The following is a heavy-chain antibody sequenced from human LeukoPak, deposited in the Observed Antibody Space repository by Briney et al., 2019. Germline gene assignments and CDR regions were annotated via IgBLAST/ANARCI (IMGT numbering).Heavy chain of an antibody. V-gene: IGHV3-30*18. CDR3: AKTHIVVVVAEGGFDY. D-gene: IGHD2-15*01. CDR2: ISYDGSNK. Sequence: PGRSLRLSCAASGLTFSSYGMHWVRQAPGKGLEWVAVISYDGSNKYYADSVKGRFTISRDNSKNTLYLQMNSLRAEDTAVYYCAKTHIVVVVAEGGFDYWGQGTLVTVSS. CDR1: GLTFSSYG. J-gene: IGHJ4*02.